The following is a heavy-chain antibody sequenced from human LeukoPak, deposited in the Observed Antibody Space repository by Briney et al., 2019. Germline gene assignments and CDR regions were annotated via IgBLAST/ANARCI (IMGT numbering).Heavy chain of an antibody. CDR3: AILNSSRGYYFDY. V-gene: IGHV1-18*01. CDR2: ISAYNGNT. Sequence: ASVKVSCKASGYTFTSYGISWVRQAPGQGLEWMGWISAYNGNTNYAQKLQGRVTMTTETSTSTASMELRSIRSDGTAVYDCAILNSSRGYYFDYWGQGPLVTVSS. J-gene: IGHJ4*02. CDR1: GYTFTSYG. D-gene: IGHD6-13*01.